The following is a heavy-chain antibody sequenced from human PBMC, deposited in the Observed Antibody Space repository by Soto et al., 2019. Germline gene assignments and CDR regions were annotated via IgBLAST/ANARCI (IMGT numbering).Heavy chain of an antibody. CDR2: ISGSGGST. Sequence: GGSLRLSCAASGFTFSSYAMSWVRQAPGKGLEWVSAISGSGGSTYYADSAKGRFTISRDNSKNTLYLQMNSLRAEDTAVYYCAKDHYYYDSSGYSLVGYFDYWGQGTLVTVSS. CDR3: AKDHYYYDSSGYSLVGYFDY. D-gene: IGHD3-22*01. J-gene: IGHJ4*02. V-gene: IGHV3-23*01. CDR1: GFTFSSYA.